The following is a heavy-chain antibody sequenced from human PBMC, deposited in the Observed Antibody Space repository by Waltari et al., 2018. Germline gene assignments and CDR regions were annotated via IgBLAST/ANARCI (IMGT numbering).Heavy chain of an antibody. Sequence: EVQLVESGGGLVQPGRSLRLSCTASGFTFGASAMSWVRQAPGKGLEWVGFIRSKGYGGTVEYAASVKGRFTISRDDSKSIAYLQMNSLKTEDTAVYFCTRWSATHFDYWGQGALVTVSS. V-gene: IGHV3-49*04. CDR3: TRWSATHFDY. J-gene: IGHJ4*02. CDR2: IRSKGYGGTV. CDR1: GFTFGASA. D-gene: IGHD3-3*01.